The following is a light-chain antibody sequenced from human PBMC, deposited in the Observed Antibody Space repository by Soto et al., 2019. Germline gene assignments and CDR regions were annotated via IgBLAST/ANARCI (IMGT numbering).Light chain of an antibody. CDR2: DAS. V-gene: IGKV3-11*01. CDR3: QQRTNWPPLT. CDR1: QSVGTY. J-gene: IGKJ4*01. Sequence: EIVLTQSPATLSLSPGERATLSCRVSQSVGTYLVWYQQKPGQAPRLLIYDASNRATGIPARFSGSGSGTDFTLTISGLEPEDFAVYYCQQRTNWPPLTFGGGTKVEIK.